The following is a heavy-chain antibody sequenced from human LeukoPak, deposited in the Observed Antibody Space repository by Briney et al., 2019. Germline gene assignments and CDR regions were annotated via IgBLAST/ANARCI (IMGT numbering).Heavy chain of an antibody. Sequence: GGSLRLSCATSGFTLSNYGMHWVRQAPGKGLEWVAVISSDETNIRYGDSVRGRFTVSRDNAKNTVYLQMNSLGADDTAVYYCAKDPYRVVFATGNYLDPWGQGTLVTVSS. D-gene: IGHD2-15*01. CDR1: GFTLSNYG. V-gene: IGHV3-30*18. CDR2: ISSDETNI. CDR3: AKDPYRVVFATGNYLDP. J-gene: IGHJ5*02.